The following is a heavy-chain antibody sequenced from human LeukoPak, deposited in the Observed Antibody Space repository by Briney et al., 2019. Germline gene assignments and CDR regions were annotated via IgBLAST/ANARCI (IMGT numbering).Heavy chain of an antibody. CDR1: GYTFTSYD. CDR3: ARAPYYDFWSGYYIPDY. CDR2: MNPNSGNT. V-gene: IGHV1-8*03. D-gene: IGHD3-3*01. J-gene: IGHJ4*02. Sequence: GASVKVSCKASGYTFTSYDINWVRQATGQGLEWMGWMNPNSGNTGYAQKFQGRVTITRNTSISTAHMELSSLRSEDTAVYYCARAPYYDFWSGYYIPDYWGQGTLVTVSS.